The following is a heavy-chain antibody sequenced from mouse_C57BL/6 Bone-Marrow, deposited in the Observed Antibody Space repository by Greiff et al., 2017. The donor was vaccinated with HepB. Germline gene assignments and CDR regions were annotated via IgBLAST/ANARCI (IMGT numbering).Heavy chain of an antibody. V-gene: IGHV5-2*01. J-gene: IGHJ1*03. CDR3: ARHADYYGSSYVSWYFDV. D-gene: IGHD1-1*01. CDR1: EYEFPSHD. CDR2: INSDGGST. Sequence: VQLKESGGGLVQPGESLKLSCESNEYEFPSHDMSWVRKTPEKRLELVAAINSDGGSTYYPDTMERRFIISRDNTKKTLYLQMSSLRSEDTALYYCARHADYYGSSYVSWYFDVWGTGTTVTVSS.